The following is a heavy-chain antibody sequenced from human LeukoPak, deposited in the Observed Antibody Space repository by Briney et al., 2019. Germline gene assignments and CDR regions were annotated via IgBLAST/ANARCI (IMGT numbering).Heavy chain of an antibody. J-gene: IGHJ4*02. CDR2: FDPEDGET. CDR3: ATDPLEEVGATPGGDFDY. D-gene: IGHD1-26*01. Sequence: GASVKVSCKVSGYTLTELSMHWVRQAPGKGLEWMGGFDPEDGETIYAQKFQGRVTMTEDTSTDTAYMELSSLRSEDTAVYYCATDPLEEVGATPGGDFDYWGQGTLVTVSS. V-gene: IGHV1-24*01. CDR1: GYTLTELS.